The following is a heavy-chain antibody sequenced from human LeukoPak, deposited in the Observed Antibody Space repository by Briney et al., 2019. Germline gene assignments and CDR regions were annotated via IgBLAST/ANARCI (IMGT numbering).Heavy chain of an antibody. CDR2: ISYDGSNK. J-gene: IGHJ6*03. Sequence: PGGSLRLSCAASGFTFSSYAMHWVRQAPGKGLEWVAVISYDGSNKYYADSVKGRFTLSRDNSKSALYLQMNSLRAEDTAVYYCAKAPLLLWFGEPLYYMDVWGKGTTVTISS. V-gene: IGHV3-30*04. CDR3: AKAPLLLWFGEPLYYMDV. CDR1: GFTFSSYA. D-gene: IGHD3-10*01.